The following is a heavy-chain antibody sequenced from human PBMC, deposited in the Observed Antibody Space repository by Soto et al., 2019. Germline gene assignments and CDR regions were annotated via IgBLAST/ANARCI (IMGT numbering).Heavy chain of an antibody. CDR1: GYTLSSHD. J-gene: IGHJ3*02. V-gene: IGHV1-8*01. CDR3: ARGVLDYRSDGFDI. Sequence: ASVKVSCKASGYTLSSHDINWVRQATGQGLEWMGWMNPNSGSTGYAQKFQGRVTMTRNTSISTAYMELRSLRSEDTAVYYCARGVLDYRSDGFDIWGQGTVVTVSS. D-gene: IGHD4-17*01. CDR2: MNPNSGST.